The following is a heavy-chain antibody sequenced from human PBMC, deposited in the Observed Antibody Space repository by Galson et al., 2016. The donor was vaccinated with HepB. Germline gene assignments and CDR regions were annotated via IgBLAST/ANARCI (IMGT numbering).Heavy chain of an antibody. Sequence: SLRLSCAASGFTFSRYDMHWVRQAPGKGLEWVAVISSDGSNKYYADSVKGRFTISRDNSKNTLYLQMNSLRAEDTAVYYCAKAGGKNYPPFDPWGQGTLVTVSS. D-gene: IGHD1-14*01. V-gene: IGHV3-30*01. CDR2: ISSDGSNK. CDR3: AKAGGKNYPPFDP. J-gene: IGHJ5*02. CDR1: GFTFSRYD.